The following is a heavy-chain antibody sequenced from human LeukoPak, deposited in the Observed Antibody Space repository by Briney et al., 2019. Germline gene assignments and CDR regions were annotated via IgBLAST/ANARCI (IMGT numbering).Heavy chain of an antibody. V-gene: IGHV3-21*01. CDR3: AREKTSSYGDYVYYYYGMDV. J-gene: IGHJ6*02. D-gene: IGHD4-17*01. Sequence: GGSLRLSCAASGFTFSSYSMNWVRQAPRKGLEWVSSISSSSSYIYYADSVKGRFTISRDNAKNSLYLQMNSLRAEDTAVYYCAREKTSSYGDYVYYYYGMDVWGQGTTVTVSS. CDR2: ISSSSSYI. CDR1: GFTFSSYS.